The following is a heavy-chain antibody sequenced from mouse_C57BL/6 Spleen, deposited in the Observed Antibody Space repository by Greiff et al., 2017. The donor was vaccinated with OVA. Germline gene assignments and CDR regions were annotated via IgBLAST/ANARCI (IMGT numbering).Heavy chain of an antibody. CDR3: ARQLRLREDYAMDY. J-gene: IGHJ4*01. V-gene: IGHV1-69*01. Sequence: VQLQQPGAELVMPGASVKLSCKASGYTFTSYWMHWVKQRPGQGLEWIGEIDPSDSYTNYNQKFKGKSTLTVDKSSSTAYMQLSSLTSEDSAVYYCARQLRLREDYAMDYWGQGTSVTVSS. CDR2: IDPSDSYT. D-gene: IGHD3-2*02. CDR1: GYTFTSYW.